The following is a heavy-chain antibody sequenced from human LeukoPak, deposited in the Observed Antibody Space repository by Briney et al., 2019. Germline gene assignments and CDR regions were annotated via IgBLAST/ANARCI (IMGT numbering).Heavy chain of an antibody. CDR3: ARSSRGWWGITIFGVVIPPLDY. J-gene: IGHJ4*02. CDR1: GGSISSSNW. V-gene: IGHV4-4*02. D-gene: IGHD3-3*01. Sequence: SETLSLTCAVSGGSISSSNWWSWVRQPPGKGLEWIGEIYHSGSTNYNPSLKSRVTISVDKSKNQSSLKLSSVTAADTAVYYCARSSRGWWGITIFGVVIPPLDYWGQGTLVTVSS. CDR2: IYHSGST.